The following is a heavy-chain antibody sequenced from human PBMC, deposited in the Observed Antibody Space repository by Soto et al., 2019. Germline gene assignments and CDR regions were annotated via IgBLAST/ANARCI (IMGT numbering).Heavy chain of an antibody. Sequence: GGSRRLSCAASGFTFSSYAMSWVRQALGKGLGWVSDISGSGGSIDYPDSVKGRFTISRDNAKNTLYLQMNSLGAEDTAMYYCARESGFHYWGKGTLVTVSS. J-gene: IGHJ4*02. CDR2: ISGSGGSI. CDR1: GFTFSSYA. D-gene: IGHD1-26*01. CDR3: ARESGFHY. V-gene: IGHV3-23*01.